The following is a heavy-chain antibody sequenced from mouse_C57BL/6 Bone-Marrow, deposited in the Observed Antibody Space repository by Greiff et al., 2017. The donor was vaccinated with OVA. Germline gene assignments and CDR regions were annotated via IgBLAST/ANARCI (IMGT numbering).Heavy chain of an antibody. J-gene: IGHJ2*01. CDR1: GYTFTSYW. V-gene: IGHV1-72*01. CDR2: IGPNSGGT. D-gene: IGHD4-1*01. CDR3: ARSGLGRGDVDY. Sequence: QVQLQQPGAELVKPGASVKLSCKASGYTFTSYWMPWVKLRPGRGLEWIGRIGPNSGGTKYNEKFKSKATLTVDKPSSTAYMQLSSLTSEDSAVYYGARSGLGRGDVDYGGRGTTLTVSS.